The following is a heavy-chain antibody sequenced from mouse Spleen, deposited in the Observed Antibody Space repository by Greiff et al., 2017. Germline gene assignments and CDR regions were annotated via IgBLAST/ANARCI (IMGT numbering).Heavy chain of an antibody. V-gene: IGHV1-50*01. Sequence: QVQLQQPGAELVKPGASVKLSCKASGYTFTSYWMQWVKQMPGQGLEWIGEIDPSDSYTNYNQKFKGKATLTVDTSSSTAYMQLSSLTSEDSAVYYCARSDGYYRYFDVWGAGTTVTVSS. CDR2: IDPSDSYT. D-gene: IGHD2-3*01. CDR1: GYTFTSYW. J-gene: IGHJ1*01. CDR3: ARSDGYYRYFDV.